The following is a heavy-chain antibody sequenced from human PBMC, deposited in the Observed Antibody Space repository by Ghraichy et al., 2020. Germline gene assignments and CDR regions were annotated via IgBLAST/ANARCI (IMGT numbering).Heavy chain of an antibody. J-gene: IGHJ6*03. Sequence: ASVNVSCKASGYTFTSYGISWVRQAPGQGLEWMGWISAYNGNTNYAQKLQGRVTMTTDTSTSTAYMELRSLRSDDTAVYYCARDLKDYYYYYYMDVWGKGTTVTVS. D-gene: IGHD3-9*01. CDR1: GYTFTSYG. CDR3: ARDLKDYYYYYYMDV. V-gene: IGHV1-18*04. CDR2: ISAYNGNT.